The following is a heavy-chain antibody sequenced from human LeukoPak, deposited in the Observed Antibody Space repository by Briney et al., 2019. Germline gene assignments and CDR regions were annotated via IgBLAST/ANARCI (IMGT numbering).Heavy chain of an antibody. CDR2: INPNSGDT. Sequence: GASVKVSCKTSGYTFSDYYIHWIRQAPGQGLEWVGWINPNSGDTNYAQKLQGRVTMTRDTSISTAYMELSRLRSDDTAVYYCASAVYSSGWDKSHDAFDIWGQGTMVTVSS. J-gene: IGHJ3*02. CDR3: ASAVYSSGWDKSHDAFDI. V-gene: IGHV1-2*02. CDR1: GYTFSDYY. D-gene: IGHD6-19*01.